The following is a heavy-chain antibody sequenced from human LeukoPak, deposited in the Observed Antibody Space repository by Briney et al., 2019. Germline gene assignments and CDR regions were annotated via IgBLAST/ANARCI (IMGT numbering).Heavy chain of an antibody. Sequence: LSETLSLTCVVSGVSINNYHWTWIRQPPGKGLEWIGYVDYSGSTNTNPSLESRVTISVDTSKNRFSLRLTSVTAADTAVHYCARGRSVAAPLYDIWGQGTMVTVSS. CDR3: ARGRSVAAPLYDI. CDR2: VDYSGST. J-gene: IGHJ3*02. V-gene: IGHV4-59*01. CDR1: GVSINNYH. D-gene: IGHD6-19*01.